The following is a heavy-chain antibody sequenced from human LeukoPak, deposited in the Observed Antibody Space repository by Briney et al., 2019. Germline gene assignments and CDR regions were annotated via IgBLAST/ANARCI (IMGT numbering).Heavy chain of an antibody. CDR1: GGSISSSSYY. V-gene: IGHV4-39*01. J-gene: IGHJ4*02. CDR2: LYYSGST. Sequence: PSETLSLTCTVSGGSISSSSYYWGWIRQPPGKGLEWIGSLYYSGSTYYNPSLKSRVTISVDTSKNQFSLKLSSVTAADTAVYYCARYYYESSGSPFDYWGQGTLVTVSS. D-gene: IGHD3-22*01. CDR3: ARYYYESSGSPFDY.